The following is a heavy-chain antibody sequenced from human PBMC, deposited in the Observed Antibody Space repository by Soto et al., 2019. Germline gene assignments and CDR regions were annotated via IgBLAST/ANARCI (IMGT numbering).Heavy chain of an antibody. CDR2: IIPIFGTA. J-gene: IGHJ4*02. CDR1: GGTFSSYA. CDR3: ASRRGGLDGYNYFDY. V-gene: IGHV1-69*13. D-gene: IGHD5-12*01. Sequence: SVKVSCEASGGTFSSYAISWVRQAPGQGLEWMGGIIPIFGTANYAQKFQGRVTITADESTSTAYMELSSLRSEDTAVYYCASRRGGLDGYNYFDYWGQGTLVTVPS.